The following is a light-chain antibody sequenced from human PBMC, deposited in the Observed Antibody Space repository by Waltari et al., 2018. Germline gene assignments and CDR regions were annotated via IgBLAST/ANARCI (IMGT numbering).Light chain of an antibody. CDR1: QSVGSSS. Sequence: EIVLTQSPCTASLSPGERVALFCRASQSVGSSSLAWYQQKPGQAPRLVIYRASRRATGIPDRFSGSGSGTDFSLTISRLEPEDFAVYYCQQHGTLPATFGQGTKVEIK. J-gene: IGKJ1*01. V-gene: IGKV3-20*01. CDR3: QQHGTLPAT. CDR2: RAS.